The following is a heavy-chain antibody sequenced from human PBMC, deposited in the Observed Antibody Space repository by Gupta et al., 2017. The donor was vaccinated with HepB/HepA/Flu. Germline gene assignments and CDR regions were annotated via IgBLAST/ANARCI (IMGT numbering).Heavy chain of an antibody. CDR3: ARVRPPYYFDY. CDR1: GFTFSDNS. D-gene: IGHD6-6*01. Sequence: QVQLVESGGNLVKPGGSLRLSCAASGFTFSDNSLSWIRQAPGRGLEWVSYIRTRGSPTYYVDAVKGRVTISRDNAKNSLYLQMNSLRAEDTAVYYCARVRPPYYFDYWGQGTLVTVS. J-gene: IGHJ4*02. CDR2: IRTRGSPT. V-gene: IGHV3-11*01.